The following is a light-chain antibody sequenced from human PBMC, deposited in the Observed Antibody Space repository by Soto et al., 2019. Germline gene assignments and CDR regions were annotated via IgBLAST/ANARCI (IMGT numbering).Light chain of an antibody. J-gene: IGKJ2*01. CDR1: QSVSSSY. Sequence: EIVLTQSPGTLSLSPGERATLSCRASQSVSSSYLAWYQQKPGQAPRLLIYGASSRATGIPDRFSGSGSGTDFTFTISRLEPEDFAVYYCHQYGSLYTFGQGTKVEIK. V-gene: IGKV3-20*01. CDR2: GAS. CDR3: HQYGSLYT.